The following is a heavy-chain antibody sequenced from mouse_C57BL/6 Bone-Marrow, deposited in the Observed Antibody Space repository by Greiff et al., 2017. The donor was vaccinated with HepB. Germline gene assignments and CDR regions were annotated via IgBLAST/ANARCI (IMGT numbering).Heavy chain of an antibody. CDR1: GYTFTSYW. CDR3: ARRIRNFDY. CDR2: IDPSDSYT. J-gene: IGHJ2*01. Sequence: QVQLQQPGAELVKPGASVKLSCKASGYTFTSYWMQWVKQRPGQGLEWIGEIDPSDSYTNYNQKFKGKATLTVDTSSSTAYMQLSSLTSEDSAVYYCARRIRNFDYWGQGTTLTVSS. V-gene: IGHV1-50*01.